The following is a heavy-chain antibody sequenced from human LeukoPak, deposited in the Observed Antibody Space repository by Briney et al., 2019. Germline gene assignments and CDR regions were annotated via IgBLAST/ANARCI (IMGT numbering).Heavy chain of an antibody. V-gene: IGHV4-59*01. J-gene: IGHJ4*02. CDR2: IYYSGST. D-gene: IGHD3-22*01. Sequence: PSETLSLTCTVSGGSTSSYYWSWIRQPPGKGLEWIGYIYYSGSTNYNPSLKSRVTISVDTSKNQFSLKLSSVTAADTAVYYCARGTDSSGYYFTYYFDYWGQGTLVTVSS. CDR3: ARGTDSSGYYFTYYFDY. CDR1: GGSTSSYY.